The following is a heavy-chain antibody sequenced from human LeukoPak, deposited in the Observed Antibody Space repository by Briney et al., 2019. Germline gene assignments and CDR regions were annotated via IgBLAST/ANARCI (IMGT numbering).Heavy chain of an antibody. CDR1: GGSISSYY. D-gene: IGHD5-18*01. V-gene: IGHV4-59*01. CDR2: IYYSGST. J-gene: IGHJ3*02. Sequence: PSETLSLTCTVSGGSISSYYWSWIRQPPGKGLEWIGYIYYSGSTNYNPSLKSRVTISVDTSKNQFSLKLSSVTAADTAVYYCARGGGYSYGYGFMAQDAFDIWGQGTMVTVSS. CDR3: ARGGGYSYGYGFMAQDAFDI.